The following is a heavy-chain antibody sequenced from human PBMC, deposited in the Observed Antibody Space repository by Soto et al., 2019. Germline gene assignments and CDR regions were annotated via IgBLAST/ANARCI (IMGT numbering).Heavy chain of an antibody. J-gene: IGHJ6*02. Sequence: QVQLVQSGAEVKKPGSSVKVSCKASGGTFSSYAISWVRQAPGQGLEWMGGIIPIFGTANYAQKFQGRVTITADESTSTAYMELSSLGSEDTAVYYCARGAGYCISTSCYPYYYYYGMDVWGQGTTVTASS. CDR3: ARGAGYCISTSCYPYYYYYGMDV. D-gene: IGHD2-2*01. V-gene: IGHV1-69*12. CDR1: GGTFSSYA. CDR2: IIPIFGTA.